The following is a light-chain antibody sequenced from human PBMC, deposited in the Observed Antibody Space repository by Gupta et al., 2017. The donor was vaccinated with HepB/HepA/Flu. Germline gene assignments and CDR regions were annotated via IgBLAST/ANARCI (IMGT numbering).Light chain of an antibody. CDR3: HQRSNGHRGIT. J-gene: IGKJ4*01. CDR1: QSVSSF. V-gene: IGKV3-11*01. Sequence: EIVLTQSPATLSLSPGERATLSCRASQSVSSFLSWYQQKPGQAPRLLIYDASNRATGIPARFSGSGDGTDFTLTISSREPEDFAVYYCHQRSNGHRGITFGGGTRVEIK. CDR2: DAS.